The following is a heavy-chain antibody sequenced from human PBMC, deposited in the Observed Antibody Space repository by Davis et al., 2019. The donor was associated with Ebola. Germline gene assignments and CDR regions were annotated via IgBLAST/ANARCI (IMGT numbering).Heavy chain of an antibody. CDR1: GFNFSHYA. Sequence: GESLKISCAVSGFNFSHYAMSWVRQAPGKGLEWVGRIKTIRDGGTVDLAAPVKGRFSMSRDDSKSMLYLQMNNLKKEDTGLYYCILFDGDYLQWSDPRGQGTLVTVSS. V-gene: IGHV3-15*01. CDR2: IKTIRDGGTV. D-gene: IGHD3-3*01. J-gene: IGHJ5*02. CDR3: ILFDGDYLQWSDP.